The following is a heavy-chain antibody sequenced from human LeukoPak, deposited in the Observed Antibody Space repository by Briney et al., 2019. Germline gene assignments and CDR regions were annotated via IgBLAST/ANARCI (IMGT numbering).Heavy chain of an antibody. V-gene: IGHV1-18*01. J-gene: IGHJ6*02. CDR3: AREGSGYSTYGMDV. CDR2: ISAYNGNT. Sequence: GASVKVSCKASGGTFSSYAISWVRQAPGQGLEWMGWISAYNGNTNYAQKLQGRVTMTTDTSTSTAYMELRSLRSDDTAVYYCAREGSGYSTYGMDVWGQGTTVTVSS. CDR1: GGTFSSYA. D-gene: IGHD5-12*01.